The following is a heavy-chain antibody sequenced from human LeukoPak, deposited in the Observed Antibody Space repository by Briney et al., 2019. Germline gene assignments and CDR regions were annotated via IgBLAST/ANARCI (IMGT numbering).Heavy chain of an antibody. J-gene: IGHJ5*02. V-gene: IGHV1-2*02. Sequence: ASVKVSCKASGYTFTGYYMHWVRQAPGQGLEWMGWINPNSGGTNYAQKFQGRVTMTRDTSISTAYMELSRPRSDDTAVYYCARGGVRGVMRSWFDPWGQGTLVTVSS. D-gene: IGHD3-10*01. CDR2: INPNSGGT. CDR1: GYTFTGYY. CDR3: ARGGVRGVMRSWFDP.